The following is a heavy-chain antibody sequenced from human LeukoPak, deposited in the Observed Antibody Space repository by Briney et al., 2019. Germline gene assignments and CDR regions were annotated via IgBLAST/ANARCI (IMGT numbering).Heavy chain of an antibody. V-gene: IGHV1-8*01. CDR1: GYTFISYD. CDR3: ARGGGSPDH. D-gene: IGHD1-26*01. J-gene: IGHJ4*02. Sequence: ASVKVSCKASGYTFISYDFNWVRQATRQGLEWMGWMNVNSGDTVYAQKFLGRLTMTRNTSISTVYLELGSLRSEDTAVYYCARGGGSPDHWGQGTLVTVSS. CDR2: MNVNSGDT.